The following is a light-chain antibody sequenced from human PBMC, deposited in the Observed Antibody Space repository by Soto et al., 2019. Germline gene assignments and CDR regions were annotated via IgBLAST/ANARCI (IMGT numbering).Light chain of an antibody. V-gene: IGKV3-15*01. CDR1: QSVYSK. CDR3: QQYSQWPPYT. Sequence: EIVMTQSPATLSVSPGERATLSCRASQSVYSKVAWYQQKPGQAPRLLIYETATRATDIPARFTGSGSGTEFTLTITTLQSEDFAIYYCQQYSQWPPYTFGQATKVDIK. CDR2: ETA. J-gene: IGKJ2*01.